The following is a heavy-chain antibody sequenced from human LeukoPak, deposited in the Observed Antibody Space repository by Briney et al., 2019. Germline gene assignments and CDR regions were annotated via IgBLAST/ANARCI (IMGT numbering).Heavy chain of an antibody. D-gene: IGHD3-9*01. CDR1: GGSISSSNW. CDR2: IYHSGST. Sequence: SETLSLTCGVSGGSISSSNWWSWVLQPPGKGLEWIVEIYHSGSTNYNPSLKSRVIISVDKSKNQFSLKLYSVTAADTAVYYCARREGELRYFDWLTPRDWGQGTLVTVSS. J-gene: IGHJ4*02. V-gene: IGHV4-4*02. CDR3: ARREGELRYFDWLTPRD.